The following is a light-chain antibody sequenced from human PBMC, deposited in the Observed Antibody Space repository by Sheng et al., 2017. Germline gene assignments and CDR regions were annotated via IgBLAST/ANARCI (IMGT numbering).Light chain of an antibody. J-gene: IGKJ2*01. Sequence: DVVMTQSPLSLPVTLGQPASISCRSSQSLVHSDGNTYLNWFQQRPGQSPRRLIYRASNRDSGVPDRFSGSGSGTDFTLKISRVEAEDVGIYYCMQALQPPQTFGQGTKLEIK. CDR2: RAS. CDR3: MQALQPPQT. V-gene: IGKV2-30*02. CDR1: QSLVHSDGNTY.